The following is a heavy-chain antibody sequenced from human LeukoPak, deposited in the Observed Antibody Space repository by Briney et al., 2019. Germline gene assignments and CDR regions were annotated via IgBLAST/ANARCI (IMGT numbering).Heavy chain of an antibody. J-gene: IGHJ6*03. Sequence: SETLSLTCAVYGGFFSGYYWSWIRQPPGKGLEWIGEINHSGSTNYNPSLKSRVTISVDTSKNQFSLKLSSVTAADTAVYYCARGLEAARFYYYYMDVWGKGTTVTVSS. D-gene: IGHD6-6*01. CDR3: ARGLEAARFYYYYMDV. CDR1: GGFFSGYY. CDR2: INHSGST. V-gene: IGHV4-34*01.